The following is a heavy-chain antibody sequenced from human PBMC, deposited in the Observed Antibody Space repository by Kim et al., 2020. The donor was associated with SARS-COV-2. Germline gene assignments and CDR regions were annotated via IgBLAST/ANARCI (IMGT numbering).Heavy chain of an antibody. CDR1: GFTFRSYW. D-gene: IGHD1-26*01. J-gene: IGHJ6*02. CDR2: TNSDGSST. V-gene: IGHV3-74*01. CDR3: ARDRGVGGITLVNYGMDV. Sequence: GGSLRLSCAASGFTFRSYWMHWVRQAPGKGLVWVSRTNSDGSSTSYADSVKGRFTISRDNAKNTLYLQMNSLRAEDTAVYYCARDRGVGGITLVNYGMDVWGQGTTVTVSS.